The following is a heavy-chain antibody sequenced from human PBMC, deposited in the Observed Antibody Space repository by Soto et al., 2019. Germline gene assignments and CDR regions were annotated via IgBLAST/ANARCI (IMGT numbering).Heavy chain of an antibody. J-gene: IGHJ4*02. CDR1: GGSITSNHW. Sequence: SETLSLTCSVSGGSITSNHWWSWVRQAPGKGLEWMGEIFHRGTTNHNTSLKSRITLSVDKSKNQFSLMLTSVTAADTAVYYCARKSCPSTICYLFDNWGQGTLVTVSS. D-gene: IGHD6-13*01. CDR3: ARKSCPSTICYLFDN. V-gene: IGHV4-4*02. CDR2: IFHRGTT.